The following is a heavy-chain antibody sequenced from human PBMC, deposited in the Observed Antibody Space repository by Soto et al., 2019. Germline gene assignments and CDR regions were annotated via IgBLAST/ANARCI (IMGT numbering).Heavy chain of an antibody. CDR3: ARDALDYDSNYYYGMDV. V-gene: IGHV1-18*01. Sequence: SXKVSFKASGYTXSSYGSSWVRQAPGQGLEWMGWISAYNGNTNYAQKLQGRVTMTTDTSTSTAYMELRSLGSDDTAVYYCARDALDYDSNYYYGMDVWGQGTTVTVSS. CDR2: ISAYNGNT. CDR1: GYTXSSYG. D-gene: IGHD3-3*01. J-gene: IGHJ6*02.